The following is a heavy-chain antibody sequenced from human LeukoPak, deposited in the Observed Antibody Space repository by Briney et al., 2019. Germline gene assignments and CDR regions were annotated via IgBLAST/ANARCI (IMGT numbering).Heavy chain of an antibody. CDR1: GYTFTGYY. J-gene: IGHJ6*03. Sequence: ASVKVSCKASGYTFTGYYMHWLRQAPGQGLEWMGWINPNNGDTNYAQKFQGRVSMTRDTSISTAHMELSRLRSDDTAVYYCAREMTLNYYYMDVWGKGNTVTVSS. CDR2: INPNNGDT. CDR3: AREMTLNYYYMDV. V-gene: IGHV1-2*02. D-gene: IGHD2-21*02.